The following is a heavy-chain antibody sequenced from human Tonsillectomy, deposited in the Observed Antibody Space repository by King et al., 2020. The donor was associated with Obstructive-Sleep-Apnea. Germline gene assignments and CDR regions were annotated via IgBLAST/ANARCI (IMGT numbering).Heavy chain of an antibody. Sequence: QLVQSGGGLVQPGGSLRLSCAASGFTFSSYGMSWVRQAPGKGLEWGSAISGSGGRTYYADSVKGRFTISRDNSKHTLYLQMNSLRAEDTAVYYCAKDRVEYYHVQTGFDYWGQGTLVTVSS. V-gene: IGHV3-23*04. CDR1: GFTFSSYG. CDR3: AKDRVEYYHVQTGFDY. D-gene: IGHD3-10*02. CDR2: ISGSGGRT. J-gene: IGHJ4*02.